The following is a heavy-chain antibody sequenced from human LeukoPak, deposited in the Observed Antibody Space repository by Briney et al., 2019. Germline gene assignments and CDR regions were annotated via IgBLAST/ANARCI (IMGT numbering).Heavy chain of an antibody. CDR2: INGEGSTT. D-gene: IGHD3-16*01. CDR3: ARAGLGFDY. V-gene: IGHV3-74*01. J-gene: IGHJ4*02. Sequence: GGSLRLSCATSGFPFSDFSMSWVRQAPGKGLVWVSRINGEGSTTSYTDSVEGRFTISRDNGKNTLYLQMNSLRAEDTAVYYCARAGLGFDYWGQGTLVTVSS. CDR1: GFPFSDFS.